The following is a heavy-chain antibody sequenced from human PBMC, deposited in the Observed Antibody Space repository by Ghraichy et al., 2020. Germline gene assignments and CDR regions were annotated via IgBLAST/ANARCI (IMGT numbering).Heavy chain of an antibody. V-gene: IGHV3-30*18. CDR1: GFTFSSYG. CDR2: ISYDGSNK. CDR3: AKDHRPSGNHHFDY. Sequence: GGSLRLSCAASGFTFSSYGMHWVRQAPGKGLEWVAVISYDGSNKYYADSVKGRFTISRDNSKNTLYLQMNSLRAEDTAVYYCAKDHRPSGNHHFDYWGQGTLVTVSS. J-gene: IGHJ4*02. D-gene: IGHD4-23*01.